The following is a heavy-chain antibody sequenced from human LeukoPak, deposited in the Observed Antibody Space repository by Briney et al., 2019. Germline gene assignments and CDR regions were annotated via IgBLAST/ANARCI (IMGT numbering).Heavy chain of an antibody. CDR3: ARVRDSSGYSD. V-gene: IGHV3-64*01. D-gene: IGHD3-22*01. Sequence: GGSLRLSCAASGFTFSSYAMHWVRQAPGKGLEYVSAISSNGGSTYYANSVKGRFTISRDNSKNTLYLQMGSLRAEDMAVYYCARVRDSSGYSDWGQGTLVTVSS. CDR1: GFTFSSYA. J-gene: IGHJ4*02. CDR2: ISSNGGST.